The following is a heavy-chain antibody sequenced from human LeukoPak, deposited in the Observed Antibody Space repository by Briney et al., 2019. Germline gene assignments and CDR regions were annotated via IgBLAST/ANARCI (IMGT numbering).Heavy chain of an antibody. Sequence: GASVKVSCKASGGTLSSYAISWVQQAPGQGLEWMGRIIPILGIANYAQKFQGRVTITADKSTSTAYMELSSLRSEDTAVYYCATDGLGPYCTNGVCYDYWGQGTLVTVSS. V-gene: IGHV1-69*04. J-gene: IGHJ4*02. D-gene: IGHD2-8*01. CDR2: IIPILGIA. CDR1: GGTLSSYA. CDR3: ATDGLGPYCTNGVCYDY.